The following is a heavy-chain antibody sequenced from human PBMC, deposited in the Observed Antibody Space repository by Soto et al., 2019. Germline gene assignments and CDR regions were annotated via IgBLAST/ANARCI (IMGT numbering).Heavy chain of an antibody. CDR2: IKSKTDGGTT. V-gene: IGHV3-15*07. Sequence: GGSLRLSCAASGFTFSNAWMNWVRQAPGKGLEWVGRIKSKTDGGTTDYAAPVKGRFTISRDDSKNTLYLQMNSLKTEDTAVYYCARDIKYCSGGSCYSDYWYFDLWGRGTLVTVSS. J-gene: IGHJ2*01. D-gene: IGHD2-15*01. CDR1: GFTFSNAW. CDR3: ARDIKYCSGGSCYSDYWYFDL.